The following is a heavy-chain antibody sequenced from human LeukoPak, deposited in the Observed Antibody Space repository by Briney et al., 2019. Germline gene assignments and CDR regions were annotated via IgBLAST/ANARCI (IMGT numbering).Heavy chain of an antibody. CDR2: ISAYNGNT. Sequence: ASVKVSCKASGYTFTSYGISWVRQAPGQGLEWMGWISAYNGNTNYAQKLQGRVTMTTDTSTSTAYMELRSLRSDDTAVYYCARVIWSVTGGGDYYYYYMDVWGKGTTVTVSS. CDR1: GYTFTSYG. D-gene: IGHD3-3*01. J-gene: IGHJ6*03. V-gene: IGHV1-18*01. CDR3: ARVIWSVTGGGDYYYYYMDV.